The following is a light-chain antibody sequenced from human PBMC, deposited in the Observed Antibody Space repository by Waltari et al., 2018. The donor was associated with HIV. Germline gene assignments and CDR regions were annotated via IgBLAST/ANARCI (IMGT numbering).Light chain of an antibody. V-gene: IGLV1-47*01. Sequence: QSVLTQPPSASGTPGQKVTISCSGGTANIGANFVFWFQQFPGPAPKLLIYRDNLRHSGVPARFSGSKSGTSASLTISGLRSDDEAHYFCAVLDDTLGGGVFGGGTKLTVL. CDR2: RDN. J-gene: IGLJ2*01. CDR3: AVLDDTLGGGV. CDR1: TANIGANF.